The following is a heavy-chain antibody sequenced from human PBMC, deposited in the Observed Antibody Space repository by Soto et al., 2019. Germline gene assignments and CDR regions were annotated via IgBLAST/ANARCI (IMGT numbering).Heavy chain of an antibody. J-gene: IGHJ4*02. CDR1: GDSVSSNSAA. D-gene: IGHD2-2*01. CDR2: TYYRSKWYN. V-gene: IGHV6-1*01. Sequence: KQSQTLSLTCAISGDSVSSNSAAWNWIRQSPSRGLEWLGRTYYRSKWYNDYAVSVKSRITINPDTSKNQFSLQLNSVTPEDTAVYYCARAVGYCSSTSCYSLDYWGQGTLVTVSS. CDR3: ARAVGYCSSTSCYSLDY.